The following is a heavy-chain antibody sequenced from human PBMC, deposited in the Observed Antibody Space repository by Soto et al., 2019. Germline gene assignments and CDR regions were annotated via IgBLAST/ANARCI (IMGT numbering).Heavy chain of an antibody. CDR1: GFTFTSSA. CDR3: AASPNDFWSGYSIY. V-gene: IGHV1-58*02. Sequence: GASVKVSCKASGFTFTSSAMQWVRQARGQRLEWIGWIVVGSGNTNYAQKFQERVTITRDMSTSTAYMELSSLRSEDTAVYYCAASPNDFWSGYSIYWGQGTLVTVSS. CDR2: IVVGSGNT. J-gene: IGHJ4*02. D-gene: IGHD3-3*01.